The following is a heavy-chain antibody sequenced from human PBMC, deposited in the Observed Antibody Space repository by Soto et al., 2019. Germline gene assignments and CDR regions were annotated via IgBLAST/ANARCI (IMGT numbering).Heavy chain of an antibody. Sequence: GESLKISCKGSGYSFTSYWIGWVRQMPGKGLEWMGIIYPGDSDTRYSPSFQGQVTISADKSISTAYLQWSSLKASDTAMYYCARTAATGKYYYGMDVWGQGTTVTVSS. J-gene: IGHJ6*02. CDR1: GYSFTSYW. CDR3: ARTAATGKYYYGMDV. D-gene: IGHD6-13*01. CDR2: IYPGDSDT. V-gene: IGHV5-51*01.